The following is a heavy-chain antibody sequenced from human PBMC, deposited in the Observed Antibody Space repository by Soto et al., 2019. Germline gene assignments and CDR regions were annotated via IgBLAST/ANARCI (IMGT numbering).Heavy chain of an antibody. D-gene: IGHD2-2*01. CDR2: ISAYNGNT. V-gene: IGHV1-18*01. CDR3: AIDGGYCSSTSCYVGAFDI. Sequence: ASVKVSCNASGYTFTSYGISWVRQAPGQRLERMGWISAYNGNTNYAQKLQGRVTMTTDTSTSTDYMELRSLRSDDTVVYYCAIDGGYCSSTSCYVGAFDIWGQGTMVTVSS. CDR1: GYTFTSYG. J-gene: IGHJ3*02.